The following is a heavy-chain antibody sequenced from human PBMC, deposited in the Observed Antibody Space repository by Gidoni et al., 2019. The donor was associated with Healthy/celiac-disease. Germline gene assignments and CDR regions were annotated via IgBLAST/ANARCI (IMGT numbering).Heavy chain of an antibody. J-gene: IGHJ6*02. CDR2: TWNSGSI. V-gene: IGHV3-9*01. D-gene: IGHD3-10*01. CDR3: AKDILYGGGNNYYGMDV. Sequence: TWNSGSIGYADSVKGRFTISRDNAKNSLYLQMNSLRAEDTALYYCAKDILYGGGNNYYGMDVWGQGTTVTVSS.